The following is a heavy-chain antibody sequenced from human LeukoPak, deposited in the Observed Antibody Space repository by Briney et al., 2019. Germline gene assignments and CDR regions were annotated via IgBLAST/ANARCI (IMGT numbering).Heavy chain of an antibody. D-gene: IGHD3-3*01. CDR2: INHSGST. J-gene: IGHJ5*02. CDR3: ARHVPYLTRITIFGVPPGSWFDP. Sequence: SETLSLTCAVYGGSFSGYYWSWTRQPPGKGLEWIGEINHSGSTNYNPSLKSRVTISVDTSKNQFSLKLSSVTAADTAVYYCARHVPYLTRITIFGVPPGSWFDPWGQGTLVTVSS. CDR1: GGSFSGYY. V-gene: IGHV4-34*01.